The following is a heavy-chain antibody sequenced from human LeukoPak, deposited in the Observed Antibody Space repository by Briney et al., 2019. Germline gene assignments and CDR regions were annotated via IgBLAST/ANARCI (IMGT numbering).Heavy chain of an antibody. CDR3: AKDGLQLWFGYYFDY. CDR1: GFTVSSNF. J-gene: IGHJ4*02. CDR2: ISGSGGST. Sequence: GGSLRLSCAASGFTVSSNFMSWVRQAPGKGLEWVSAISGSGGSTYYADSVKGRFTIPRDNSKNTLYLQMNSLRAEDTAVYYCAKDGLQLWFGYYFDYWGQGTLVTVSS. D-gene: IGHD5-18*01. V-gene: IGHV3-23*01.